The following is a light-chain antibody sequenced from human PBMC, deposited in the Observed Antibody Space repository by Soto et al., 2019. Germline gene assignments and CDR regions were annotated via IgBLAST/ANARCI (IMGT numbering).Light chain of an antibody. CDR1: QSVSSK. CDR3: QQYNNWPHT. Sequence: EILMTQSPATLSVSRGERATLSCRASQSVSSKLAWFQQKPGQAPSLLIYGVSTRATGVPVRFSGSGSGTEFTLTVNSLQSEDFAVYYCQQYNNWPHTFGQGTKVDIK. V-gene: IGKV3-15*01. J-gene: IGKJ2*01. CDR2: GVS.